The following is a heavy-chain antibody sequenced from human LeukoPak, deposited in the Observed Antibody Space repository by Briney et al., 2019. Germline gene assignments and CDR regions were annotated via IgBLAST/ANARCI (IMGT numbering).Heavy chain of an antibody. Sequence: ASVKVSCKASGGTFSSYAISWVRQAPGQGLEWMGRIIPILGLANYAQKFQDRVTITADKSTSTAYMELSSLRSEDTAVYYCASNYYDSSALFDYWGQGTLVTVSS. CDR3: ASNYYDSSALFDY. J-gene: IGHJ4*02. D-gene: IGHD3-22*01. CDR1: GGTFSSYA. CDR2: IIPILGLA. V-gene: IGHV1-69*04.